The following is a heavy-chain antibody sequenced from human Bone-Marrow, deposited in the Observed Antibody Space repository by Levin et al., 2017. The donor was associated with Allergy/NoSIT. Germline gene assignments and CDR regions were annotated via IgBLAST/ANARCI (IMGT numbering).Heavy chain of an antibody. CDR1: GFTFSSYS. CDR3: ARDPSSTSCYRAGFDWFDP. V-gene: IGHV3-21*01. J-gene: IGHJ5*02. CDR2: ISSSSSYI. D-gene: IGHD2-2*02. Sequence: GGSLRLSCAASGFTFSSYSMNWVRQAPGKGLEWVSSISSSSSYIYYADSVKGRFTISRDNAKNSLYLQMNSLRAEDTAVYYCARDPSSTSCYRAGFDWFDPWGQGTLVTVSS.